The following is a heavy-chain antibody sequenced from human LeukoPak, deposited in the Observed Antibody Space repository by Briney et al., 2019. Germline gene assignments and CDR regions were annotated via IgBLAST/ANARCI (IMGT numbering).Heavy chain of an antibody. CDR3: ARDRTTVTLFDY. CDR2: ISTDGAIT. J-gene: IGHJ4*02. CDR1: GFTFTSVW. V-gene: IGHV3-74*01. D-gene: IGHD4-17*01. Sequence: GGSLRLSCAASGFTFTSVWMHWFRQVPGRGLVWISRISTDGAITGYADSVKGRFTISRDNAKNTLYLQMNSLRAEDTAVYYCARDRTTVTLFDYWGQGALVTVPS.